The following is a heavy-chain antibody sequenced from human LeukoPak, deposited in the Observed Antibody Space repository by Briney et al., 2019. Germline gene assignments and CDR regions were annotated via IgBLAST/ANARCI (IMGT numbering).Heavy chain of an antibody. CDR1: GGSVSSGTYY. J-gene: IGHJ4*02. Sequence: SETLSLTCTVSGGSVSSGTYYWSWIRQPPGKGLEWIGYIYYTGSTNYNPSLRSRLTISVDTSKNQFSLKLSSVTAADTAVYYCARRGGSGRSFDYWGQGTLVTVSS. V-gene: IGHV4-61*01. CDR3: ARRGGSGRSFDY. D-gene: IGHD3-10*01. CDR2: IYYTGST.